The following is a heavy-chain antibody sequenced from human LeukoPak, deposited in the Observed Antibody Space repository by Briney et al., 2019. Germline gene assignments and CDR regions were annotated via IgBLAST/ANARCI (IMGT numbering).Heavy chain of an antibody. Sequence: ETLSLTCTVSGGSITSSTYYWGWIRQPPGKGLEWVSAISGSGGSTYYADSVKGRFTISRDNSKNTLYLQMNSLRAEDTAVYYCAKRGQLWLRDYYYMDVWGKGTTVTISS. D-gene: IGHD5-18*01. CDR2: ISGSGGST. V-gene: IGHV3-23*01. CDR3: AKRGQLWLRDYYYMDV. CDR1: GGSITSSTYY. J-gene: IGHJ6*03.